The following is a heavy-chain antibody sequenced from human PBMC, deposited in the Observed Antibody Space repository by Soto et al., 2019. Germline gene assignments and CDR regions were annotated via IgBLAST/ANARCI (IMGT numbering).Heavy chain of an antibody. Sequence: EVQLLESGGGLVQPGGSLRLSCAASGFTFSSYAMRWVRQAPGKGLEWVSAISGSGGSTYYADSLKGRFTISRDNSKNTLYLQMNSLRAEDTALYYCARRGSGSYSDYWGQGTLVTVSS. CDR3: ARRGSGSYSDY. CDR2: ISGSGGST. J-gene: IGHJ4*02. V-gene: IGHV3-23*01. D-gene: IGHD1-26*01. CDR1: GFTFSSYA.